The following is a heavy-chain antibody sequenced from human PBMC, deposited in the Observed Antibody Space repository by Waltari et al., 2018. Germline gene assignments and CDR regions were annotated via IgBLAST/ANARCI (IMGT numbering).Heavy chain of an antibody. J-gene: IGHJ6*02. CDR1: GGSISSYS. Sequence: QVQLQESGPGLVKPSETLSLTCTVSGGSISSYSWTWIRQPPGKGLEWVGYISYSGNTNYNPSLKTRVTISVDTSKNLFSLRLSSVTSADTAVYYCATSLLAGDYYGMDVWGRGTTVTVSS. D-gene: IGHD3-3*02. CDR2: ISYSGNT. CDR3: ATSLLAGDYYGMDV. V-gene: IGHV4-59*01.